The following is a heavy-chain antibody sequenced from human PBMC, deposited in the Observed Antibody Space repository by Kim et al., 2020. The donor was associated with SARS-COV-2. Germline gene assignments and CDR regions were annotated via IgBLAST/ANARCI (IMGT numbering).Heavy chain of an antibody. CDR2: ISYDGSNK. J-gene: IGHJ4*02. CDR1: GFTFSSYG. V-gene: IGHV3-30*18. D-gene: IGHD3-10*01. Sequence: GGSLRLSCAASGFTFSSYGMHWVRQAPGKGLEWVAVISYDGSNKYYADSVKGRFTISRDNSKNTLYLQMNSLRAEDTAVYYCAKGPLIWFGDLFPDYWGQGTLVTVSS. CDR3: AKGPLIWFGDLFPDY.